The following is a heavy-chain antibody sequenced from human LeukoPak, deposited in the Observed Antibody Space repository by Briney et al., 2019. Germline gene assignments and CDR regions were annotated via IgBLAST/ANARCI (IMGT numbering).Heavy chain of an antibody. Sequence: SETLSLTCDVYGGSFSGYYWSWIRQPPGKGLEWIGEINHSGSTNYNPSLKSRVTISVDTSKNQFSLKLSSVTAADTAVYYCARGPMCGGDCYSDAFDIWGQGTMVTVSS. CDR1: GGSFSGYY. CDR3: ARGPMCGGDCYSDAFDI. V-gene: IGHV4-34*01. CDR2: INHSGST. J-gene: IGHJ3*02. D-gene: IGHD2-21*02.